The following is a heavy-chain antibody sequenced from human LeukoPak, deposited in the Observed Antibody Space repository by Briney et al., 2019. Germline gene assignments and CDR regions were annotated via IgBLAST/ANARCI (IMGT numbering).Heavy chain of an antibody. J-gene: IGHJ4*02. CDR2: INSNGGST. D-gene: IGHD3-10*01. Sequence: QSGGSLRLSCAASGFTFSSYPMHWVRQAPGKGLEYVSAINSNGGSTYYANSVKGRFTISRDNSKNTLYLQMGSLRAEDMAVYYCVRPRFPGSYYFDYWGLGTLVTVSS. CDR3: VRPRFPGSYYFDY. CDR1: GFTFSSYP. V-gene: IGHV3-64*01.